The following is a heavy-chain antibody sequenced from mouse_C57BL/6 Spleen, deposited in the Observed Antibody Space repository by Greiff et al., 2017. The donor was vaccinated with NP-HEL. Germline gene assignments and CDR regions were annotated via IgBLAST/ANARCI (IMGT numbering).Heavy chain of an antibody. J-gene: IGHJ4*01. V-gene: IGHV5-4*01. CDR1: GFTFSSYA. CDR2: ISDGGSYT. Sequence: EVQVVESGGGLAKPGGSLKLSCAASGFTFSSYAMSWVRQTPEKRLEWVATISDGGSYTYYPDNVKGRFTISRDNAKNNLYLQMSHLKSEDTAMYYCARAGLRPYAMDYWGQGTSVTVSS. D-gene: IGHD2-4*01. CDR3: ARAGLRPYAMDY.